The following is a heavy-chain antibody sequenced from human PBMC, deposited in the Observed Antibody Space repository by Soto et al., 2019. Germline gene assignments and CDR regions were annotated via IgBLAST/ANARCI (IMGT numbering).Heavy chain of an antibody. CDR3: ARVLPRSSLLDANWFDP. J-gene: IGHJ5*02. CDR1: GYTFTSYY. CDR2: INPSGGST. V-gene: IGHV1-46*01. D-gene: IGHD1-26*01. Sequence: ASVKVSCKASGYTFTSYYMHWVRQAPGQGLEWMGIINPSGGSTSYAQKFQGRVTMTRDTSTSTVYMELSSLRSEDTAVYYCARVLPRSSLLDANWFDPWGQGTLVTVSS.